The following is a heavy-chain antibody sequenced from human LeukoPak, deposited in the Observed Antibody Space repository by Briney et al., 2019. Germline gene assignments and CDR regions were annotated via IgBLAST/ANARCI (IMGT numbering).Heavy chain of an antibody. Sequence: PSDAVSLTCAVYGGSFSGYYWGWIRQTPGKGLEWIGEINHGGCTNYNPSLKSRVTMSVDTSKNQFSLNLASVTAADTAVYYCARAPDNDDYSLDYFYYMDVWGEGTTVTVSS. J-gene: IGHJ6*03. D-gene: IGHD4-17*01. CDR1: GGSFSGYY. CDR2: INHGGCT. CDR3: ARAPDNDDYSLDYFYYMDV. V-gene: IGHV4-34*01.